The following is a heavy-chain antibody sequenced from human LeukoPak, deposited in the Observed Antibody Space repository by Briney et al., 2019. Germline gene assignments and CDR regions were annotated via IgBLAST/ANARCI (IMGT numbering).Heavy chain of an antibody. CDR2: IKSKTDGGTT. D-gene: IGHD3-10*01. J-gene: IGHJ4*02. CDR1: GFTFSNAW. CDR3: TLPWGSGSYYDY. V-gene: IGHV3-15*01. Sequence: TGGSLRLSCAASGFTFSNAWLNWVRQAPGKGLEWVGHIKSKTDGGTTDYAAPVKGRFTISRDDSKNTLFLQMNSLKTEDTAVYYCTLPWGSGSYYDYWGQGTLVTVSS.